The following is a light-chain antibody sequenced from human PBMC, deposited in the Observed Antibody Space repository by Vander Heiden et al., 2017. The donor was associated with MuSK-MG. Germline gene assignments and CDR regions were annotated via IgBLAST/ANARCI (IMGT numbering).Light chain of an antibody. CDR1: SSNIGAGDD. CDR3: QSYDSSLSGRV. J-gene: IGLJ3*02. CDR2: GNS. Sequence: QSVLTQPPSVSGAPGQGVTISCTGGSSNIGAGDDVNWYQQLPGTAPKLLIYGNSNRPSGVPDRFSGSKSGTSASLAITGLQAEDEADYYCQSYDSSLSGRVFGGGTKLTVL. V-gene: IGLV1-40*01.